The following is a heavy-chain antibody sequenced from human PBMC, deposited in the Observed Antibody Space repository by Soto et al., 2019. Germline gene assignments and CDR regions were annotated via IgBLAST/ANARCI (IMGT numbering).Heavy chain of an antibody. J-gene: IGHJ4*02. V-gene: IGHV1-18*01. D-gene: IGHD1-1*01. Sequence: QVHLVQSGAEVKKSGASVKVSCKGSGYDFTTYGITWVRQAPGQGLEWMAWISAHNGNTDYAQKARGRVTVTRDTSTSTAYMELRSLRSDDTAVYYCARGRYGDYWGQGALVTVSS. CDR2: ISAHNGNT. CDR3: ARGRYGDY. CDR1: GYDFTTYG.